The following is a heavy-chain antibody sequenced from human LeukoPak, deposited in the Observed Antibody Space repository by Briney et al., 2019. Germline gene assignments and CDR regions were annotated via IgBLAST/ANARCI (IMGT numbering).Heavy chain of an antibody. CDR3: ARSLRITIFGVVIG. J-gene: IGHJ4*02. D-gene: IGHD3-3*01. V-gene: IGHV4-38-2*01. Sequence: SETLSLTCAVSGYSISSGYYWGWIRQPPGKGLEWIGSIYHSGSTYYNPSLKSRATISVDTSKNQFSLKLSSVTAADTAVYYCARSLRITIFGVVIGWGQGTLVTVSS. CDR1: GYSISSGYY. CDR2: IYHSGST.